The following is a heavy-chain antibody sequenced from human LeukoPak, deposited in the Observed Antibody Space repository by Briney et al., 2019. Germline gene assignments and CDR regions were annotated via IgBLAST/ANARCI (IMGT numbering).Heavy chain of an antibody. D-gene: IGHD3-22*01. CDR2: ISWNSGSI. Sequence: SLRLSCAASGFTFDDYAMHWVRQAPGKGLEWVSGISWNSGSIGYADSVKGRFTISRDNAKNSLYLQMNSLRAEDTALYYCAKEGADYYDSSGYVGGFDYWGQGTLVTVSS. J-gene: IGHJ4*02. CDR1: GFTFDDYA. V-gene: IGHV3-9*01. CDR3: AKEGADYYDSSGYVGGFDY.